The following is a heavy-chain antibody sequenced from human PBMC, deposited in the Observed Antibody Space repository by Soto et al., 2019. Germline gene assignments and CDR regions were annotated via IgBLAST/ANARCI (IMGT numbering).Heavy chain of an antibody. CDR3: ARDSGGNSGIDY. V-gene: IGHV4-61*01. CDR2: IYYSGST. D-gene: IGHD4-4*01. CDR1: GGSVSSGSYY. J-gene: IGHJ4*02. Sequence: PSETLSLTCTVSGGSVSSGSYYWSWIRQPPGKGLEWIGYIYYSGSTNYNPSLKSRVTISVDTSKNQFSLKLSSVTAADTAVYYCARDSGGNSGIDYRGQGTLVTVSS.